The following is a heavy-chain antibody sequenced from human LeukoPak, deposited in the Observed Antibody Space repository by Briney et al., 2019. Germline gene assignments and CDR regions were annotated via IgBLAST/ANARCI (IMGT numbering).Heavy chain of an antibody. J-gene: IGHJ4*02. CDR2: IYNSGST. CDR3: AREFSD. D-gene: IGHD6-19*01. V-gene: IGHV4-59*01. Sequence: PSETLSLTCTVSGGSSSAYYYTWIRQPPGKGLEWIGLIYNSGSTNHNPSLKSRVIISADTSKNQFSLKLTSVTAADTAVYYCAREFSDWGQGTLVTVSS. CDR1: GGSSSAYY.